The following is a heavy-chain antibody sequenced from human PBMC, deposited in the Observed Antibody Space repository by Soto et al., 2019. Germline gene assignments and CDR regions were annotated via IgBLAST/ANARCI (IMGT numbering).Heavy chain of an antibody. Sequence: QEQLVESGGGVVQPGGSLRLSCVASGFTFRRYGMHWIRQAPGKGLEWVARISNDGSDQYYADSVKGRFSISRDNTKNTVFLQMTSLRPDDTAVYFCANLFTPDYTPMLIDVWGQGTLVTVSP. V-gene: IGHV3-30*18. D-gene: IGHD3-3*01. CDR2: ISNDGSDQ. CDR3: ANLFTPDYTPMLIDV. CDR1: GFTFRRYG. J-gene: IGHJ4*02.